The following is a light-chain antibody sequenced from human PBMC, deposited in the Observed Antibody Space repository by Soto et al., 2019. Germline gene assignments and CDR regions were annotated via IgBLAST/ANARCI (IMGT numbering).Light chain of an antibody. CDR3: QEYDNWPPWT. J-gene: IGKJ1*01. CDR1: QSVSTY. Sequence: EIVMTQSPATLSVSPGERAILSCTASQSVSTYLAWYQQKPGQAPRLLIYNASTRAAGIPVRFSGSGSGTEFTLTISSLQSEDFAVYYCQEYDNWPPWTFGQGTRVEIK. CDR2: NAS. V-gene: IGKV3-15*01.